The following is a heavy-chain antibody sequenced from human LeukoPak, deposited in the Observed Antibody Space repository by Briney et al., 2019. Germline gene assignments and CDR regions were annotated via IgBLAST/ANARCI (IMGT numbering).Heavy chain of an antibody. CDR2: ISYSGGST. D-gene: IGHD6-19*01. Sequence: PGGSLRLSCAASESTFSSYAMTWVRQAPGKGLEWVSAISYSGGSTYYADSVKGRFTISRDNSKNTLYLQMNSLRAEDTAVYYCARRSGIAVAGAFDYWGQGTLVTVSS. CDR3: ARRSGIAVAGAFDY. V-gene: IGHV3-23*01. J-gene: IGHJ4*02. CDR1: ESTFSSYA.